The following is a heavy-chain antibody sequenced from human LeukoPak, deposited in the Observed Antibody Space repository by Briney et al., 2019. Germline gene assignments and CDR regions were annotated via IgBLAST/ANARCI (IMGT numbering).Heavy chain of an antibody. J-gene: IGHJ3*02. V-gene: IGHV3-23*01. CDR2: VSDSGDIT. CDR3: AKDRRGGSYYAATLDI. Sequence: GGSLRLSCAASGFTFSSYAMSWVRQAPGKGLEWVSGVSDSGDITYYADSVKGRFTISRDNSKNTLYVQMNSLRVEDTAVYYCAKDRRGGSYYAATLDIWGQGTMVTVSS. D-gene: IGHD1-26*01. CDR1: GFTFSSYA.